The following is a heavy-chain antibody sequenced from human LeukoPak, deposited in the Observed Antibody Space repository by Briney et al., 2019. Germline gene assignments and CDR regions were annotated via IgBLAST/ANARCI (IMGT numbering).Heavy chain of an antibody. J-gene: IGHJ3*01. V-gene: IGHV3-33*01. CDR3: ARDRGSGDSFDL. D-gene: IGHD6-19*01. CDR2: MWFDGSNQ. Sequence: GRSLRLSCAASGFTFSTYGMHWVRQAPGKGLEWVAVMWFDGSNQYYVDSVRGRFSISRDNSKNTLYLQMNTLRAEDTGVYYCARDRGSGDSFDLWGQGAMVTVSS. CDR1: GFTFSTYG.